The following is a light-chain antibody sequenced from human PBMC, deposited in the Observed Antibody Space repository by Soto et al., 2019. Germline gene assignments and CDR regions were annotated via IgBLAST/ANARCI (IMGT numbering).Light chain of an antibody. J-gene: IGLJ3*02. Sequence: NFMLTQPHSVSESPGKTVTISCTRSSCSIASNYVQWYHQRPGSAPTIVMYEDNQRPSGVTDRFSGSTDRSSNSASLTISGLKTEDEGDFYCQSYDSSNWVFGGGTKLTVL. V-gene: IGLV6-57*04. CDR1: SCSIASNY. CDR3: QSYDSSNWV. CDR2: EDN.